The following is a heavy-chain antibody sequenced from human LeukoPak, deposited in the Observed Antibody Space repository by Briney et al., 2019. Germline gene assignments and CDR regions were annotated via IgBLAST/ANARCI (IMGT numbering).Heavy chain of an antibody. V-gene: IGHV1-69*13. CDR3: ARETKGGYSGYDLGSLASDI. J-gene: IGHJ3*02. Sequence: GASVKVSCKASGYTFTSYGISWVRQAPGQGLEWMGGIIPIFGTANYAQKFQGRVTITADESTSTAYMELSSLRSEDTAVYYCARETKGGYSGYDLGSLASDIWGQGTMVTVSS. CDR2: IIPIFGTA. D-gene: IGHD5-12*01. CDR1: GYTFTSYG.